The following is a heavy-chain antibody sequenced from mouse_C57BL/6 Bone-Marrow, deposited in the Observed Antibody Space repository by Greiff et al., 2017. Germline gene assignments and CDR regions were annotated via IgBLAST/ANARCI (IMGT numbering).Heavy chain of an antibody. Sequence: VQLKQSGPELVKPGASVKMSCKASGYTFTDYNMHWVKQSHGKSLEWIGYINPNNGGTSYNQKFKGKATLTVNKSSSTAYMELRSLTSEDAAVYYCADGGDYAMDDWGQGTSVTVSS. V-gene: IGHV1-22*01. CDR1: GYTFTDYN. J-gene: IGHJ4*01. CDR3: ADGGDYAMDD. CDR2: INPNNGGT.